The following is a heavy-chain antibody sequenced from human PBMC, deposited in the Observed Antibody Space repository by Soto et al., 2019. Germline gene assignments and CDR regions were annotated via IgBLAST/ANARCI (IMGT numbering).Heavy chain of an antibody. J-gene: IGHJ6*02. CDR3: ARYRYYDFWSGYSYCYYYGMDV. D-gene: IGHD3-3*01. V-gene: IGHV1-69*13. Sequence: VASVKVSCKASGGTFSSYAISWVRQAPGQGLEWMGGIIPIFGTANYAQKFQGRVTITADESTSTAYMELSSLRSEDTAVYYCARYRYYDFWSGYSYCYYYGMDVWGQGTTVTVSS. CDR2: IIPIFGTA. CDR1: GGTFSSYA.